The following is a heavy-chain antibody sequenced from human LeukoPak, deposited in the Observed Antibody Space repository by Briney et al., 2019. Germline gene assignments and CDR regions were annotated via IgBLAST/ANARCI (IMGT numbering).Heavy chain of an antibody. CDR1: GSLFTTYW. D-gene: IGHD6-13*01. Sequence: GASLQISCKGSGSLFTTYWISWVRQLPGKGLEWMGRIDPSDSYTKYSPSFQGHVTISADKSISTAYLQWSSLKASDTAMYYCAGLGIYSSSCWGQGTLVSVSS. CDR3: AGLGIYSSSC. CDR2: IDPSDSYT. J-gene: IGHJ4*02. V-gene: IGHV5-10-1*01.